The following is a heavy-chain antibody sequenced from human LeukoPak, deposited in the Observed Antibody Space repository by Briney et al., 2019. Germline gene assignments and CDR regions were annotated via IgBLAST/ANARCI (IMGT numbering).Heavy chain of an antibody. CDR2: IHYSEKT. Sequence: SETLSLTCTVSGGSISSYFWSWIRQPPGKGLEWIAYIHYSEKTNYNPSLKSRVTISLDTSKNQFSLMLSSVTAADAAIYYCSRESGAFCPFGYWGQGTLVIVPP. J-gene: IGHJ4*02. V-gene: IGHV4-59*12. CDR3: SRESGAFCPFGY. CDR1: GGSISSYF. D-gene: IGHD1-26*01.